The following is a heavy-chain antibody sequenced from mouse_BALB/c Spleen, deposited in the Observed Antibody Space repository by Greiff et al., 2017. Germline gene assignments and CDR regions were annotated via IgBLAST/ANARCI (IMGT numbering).Heavy chain of an antibody. CDR3: ARYLFYDGYHAMDY. Sequence: EVQLQQSGPSLVKPSQTLSLTCSVTGDSITSCYWNWIRKFPGNKLEYMGYISYSGSTYYNPSLKSRISITRDTSKNQYYLQLNSVTTEDTATYYCARYLFYDGYHAMDYWGQGTSVTVSS. D-gene: IGHD2-3*01. V-gene: IGHV3-8*02. CDR1: GDSITSCY. CDR2: ISYSGST. J-gene: IGHJ4*01.